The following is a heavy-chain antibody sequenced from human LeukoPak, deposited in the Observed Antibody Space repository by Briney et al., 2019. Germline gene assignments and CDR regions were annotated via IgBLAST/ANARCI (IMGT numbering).Heavy chain of an antibody. CDR1: GFTLSSYA. CDR3: AKAEAVVVPAADAFDI. Sequence: PGGSLRLSCAASGFTLSSYAMSWVRQAPGKGLEGVSAISGSGGSTYYADSVKGRFTISRGNSKNTLYLQMNSLRAEDTAVYYCAKAEAVVVPAADAFDIWGQGTMVTVSS. V-gene: IGHV3-23*01. CDR2: ISGSGGST. D-gene: IGHD2-2*01. J-gene: IGHJ3*02.